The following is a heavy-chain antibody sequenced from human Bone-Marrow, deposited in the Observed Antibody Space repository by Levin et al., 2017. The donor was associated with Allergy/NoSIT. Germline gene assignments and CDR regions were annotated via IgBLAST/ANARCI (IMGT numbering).Heavy chain of an antibody. D-gene: IGHD3-22*01. J-gene: IGHJ5*02. V-gene: IGHV4-34*01. CDR1: GGSFSGYY. CDR3: AAYYYDRSGYYEGP. Sequence: SETLSLTCAVYGGSFSGYYWSWIRQPPGKGLEWIGEINHSGSTNYNPSLKSRVTISVDTSKNQFSLKLSSVTAADTAVYYCAAYYYDRSGYYEGPWGQGTLVTVSS. CDR2: INHSGST.